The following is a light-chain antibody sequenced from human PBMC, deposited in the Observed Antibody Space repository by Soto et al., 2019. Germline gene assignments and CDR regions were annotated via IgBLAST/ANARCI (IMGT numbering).Light chain of an antibody. Sequence: EILLTQSPGILSLSPGERATLSCRASQSVSSNLAWYQQKPGQAPRLLIYGASTRATGIPARFSGSGSGTEFTLTISSLQPDDFATYYCQHYNSYSEAFGQGTKVDI. CDR2: GAS. CDR3: QHYNSYSEA. J-gene: IGKJ1*01. CDR1: QSVSSN. V-gene: IGKV3-15*01.